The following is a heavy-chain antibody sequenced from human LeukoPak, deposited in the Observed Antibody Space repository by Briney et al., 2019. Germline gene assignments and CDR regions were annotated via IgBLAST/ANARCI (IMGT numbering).Heavy chain of an antibody. V-gene: IGHV3-30-3*01. CDR2: ISYDGSNK. CDR1: GFTFKNYA. J-gene: IGHJ3*02. CDR3: ARDFGPVAFDI. D-gene: IGHD3-10*01. Sequence: GGSLRLSCAASGFTFKNYAMHWVRQAPGKGLEWVALISYDGSNKYDADSVKGRFTISRDNSKHTLYLQMNSLRGEDTAVYYCARDFGPVAFDIWGQGTMVSVSS.